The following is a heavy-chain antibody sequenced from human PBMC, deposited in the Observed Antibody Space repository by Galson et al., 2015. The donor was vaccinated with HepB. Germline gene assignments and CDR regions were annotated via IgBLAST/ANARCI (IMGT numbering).Heavy chain of an antibody. D-gene: IGHD4-17*01. CDR2: IRGSGGST. CDR1: GFIFRNYV. V-gene: IGHV3-23*01. J-gene: IGHJ4*02. Sequence: SLRLSCAASGFIFRNYVMSWVRQAPGKGLEWVSAIRGSGGSTYYADSVEGRFSISRDNSRNTLYLQMNSLRVEDTAVYYCAKDMDDHGDYLFHYWGQGTLVTVSS. CDR3: AKDMDDHGDYLFHY.